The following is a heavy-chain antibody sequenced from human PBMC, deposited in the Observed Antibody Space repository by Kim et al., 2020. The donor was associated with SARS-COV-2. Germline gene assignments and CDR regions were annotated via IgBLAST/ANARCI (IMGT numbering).Heavy chain of an antibody. CDR3: ASGWCKYALDV. CDR2: ISSSASNT. J-gene: IGHJ5*02. CDR1: RFTFNNHS. Sequence: GGSLRLSCAVSRFTFNNHSLNWVRHAPGKGLEWVSSISSSASNTNYADSVTGRFTISRDNAENSLYLQMNGLRAEDTGVYYCASGWCKYALDVWGQGTPVTVSS. D-gene: IGHD2-15*01. V-gene: IGHV3-21*01.